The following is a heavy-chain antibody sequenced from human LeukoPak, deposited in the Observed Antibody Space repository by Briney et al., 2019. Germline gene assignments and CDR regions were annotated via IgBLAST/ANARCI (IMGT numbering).Heavy chain of an antibody. CDR1: GYTFTSYG. J-gene: IGHJ4*02. V-gene: IGHV1-18*01. D-gene: IGHD1-1*01. Sequence: ASVRVSCKASGYTFTSYGISWVRQAPGQGLEWMGWISAYNGNTNYAQKLQGRATMTTDTSTSTAYMELRSLRSDDTAVYYCARDPAGTTSGRLGDYWGQGTLVTVSS. CDR3: ARDPAGTTSGRLGDY. CDR2: ISAYNGNT.